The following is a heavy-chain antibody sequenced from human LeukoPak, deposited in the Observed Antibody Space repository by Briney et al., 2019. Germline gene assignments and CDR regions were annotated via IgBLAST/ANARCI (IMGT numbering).Heavy chain of an antibody. Sequence: SVKVSCKASGYTFTSYYMHWVRQAPGRGLEWMGIINPSGGSTSYAQKFQGRVTMTRDTSTSTVYMALSSLRSEDTAVYYCADRTLNWFDPWGQGTLVTVSS. D-gene: IGHD1-14*01. CDR2: INPSGGST. CDR3: ADRTLNWFDP. V-gene: IGHV1-46*01. J-gene: IGHJ5*02. CDR1: GYTFTSYY.